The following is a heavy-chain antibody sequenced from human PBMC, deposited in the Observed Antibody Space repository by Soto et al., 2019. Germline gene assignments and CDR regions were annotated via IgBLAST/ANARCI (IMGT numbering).Heavy chain of an antibody. CDR1: GFTVGNNY. J-gene: IGHJ4*02. D-gene: IGHD3-10*01. V-gene: IGHV3-53*01. CDR3: AKDVRGSGSHYNSFGY. CDR2: IYSTGTT. Sequence: EVQLVESGGGLIQPGGSLKLSCAASGFTVGNNYMSWVRQAPGKGLEWVSLIYSTGTTQYADSVKGRFTVSRDNAKNTLYLQMNSRRAEDTAVYYCAKDVRGSGSHYNSFGYWGQGTLVTVSS.